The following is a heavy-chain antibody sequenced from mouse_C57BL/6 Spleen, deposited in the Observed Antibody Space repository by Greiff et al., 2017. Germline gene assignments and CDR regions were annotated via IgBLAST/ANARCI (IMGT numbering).Heavy chain of an antibody. J-gene: IGHJ1*03. CDR1: GYTFTDYN. D-gene: IGHD3-3*01. Sequence: EVQLQQSGPELVKPGASVKISCKASGYTFTDYNMDWVKQSPGKSLEWIGDINPNNGGTIYNQKFKGKATLTVDKSSSTAYMELRSLTSEDTAVYYCARWGPWYFDVWGTGTTVTVSS. V-gene: IGHV1-18*01. CDR3: ARWGPWYFDV. CDR2: INPNNGGT.